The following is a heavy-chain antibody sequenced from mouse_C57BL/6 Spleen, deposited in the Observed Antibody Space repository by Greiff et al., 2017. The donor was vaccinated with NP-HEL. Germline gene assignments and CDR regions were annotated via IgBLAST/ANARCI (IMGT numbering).Heavy chain of an antibody. J-gene: IGHJ3*01. Sequence: EVQGVESGGDLVKPGGSLKLSCAASGFTFSSYGMSWVRQTPDKRLEWVATISSGGSYTYYPESVKGRFTFSRDNAKNTLYLQMSSLKSEDTAMYYCEREGIYYYGSSYEWFAYWGQGTLVTVSA. CDR1: GFTFSSYG. D-gene: IGHD1-1*01. CDR3: EREGIYYYGSSYEWFAY. CDR2: ISSGGSYT. V-gene: IGHV5-6*01.